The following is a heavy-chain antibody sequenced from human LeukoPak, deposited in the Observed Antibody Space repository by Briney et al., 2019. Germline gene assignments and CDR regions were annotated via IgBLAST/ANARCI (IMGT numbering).Heavy chain of an antibody. D-gene: IGHD2-15*01. Sequence: TGGSLRLSCAASGFTFSSYWMSWVRQAPGKGLEWVSNIKQDGGEKYYVDSVKGRFTISRDNAKNSLYLQMNSLRAEDTAVYYCARSSGDRPGGDGNLVYFDYWGQGTLVTVPS. CDR2: IKQDGGEK. V-gene: IGHV3-7*01. CDR1: GFTFSSYW. J-gene: IGHJ4*02. CDR3: ARSSGDRPGGDGNLVYFDY.